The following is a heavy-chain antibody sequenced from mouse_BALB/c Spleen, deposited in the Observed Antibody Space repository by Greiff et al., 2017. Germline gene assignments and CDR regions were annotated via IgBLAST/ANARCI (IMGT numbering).Heavy chain of an antibody. CDR1: GYTFTDYN. Sequence: EVQLQQSGPELVKPGASVKIPCKASGYTFTDYNMDWVKQSHGKSLEWIGDINPNNGGTIYNQKFKGKATLTVDKSSSTAYMQLSSLTSEDSAVYYCTRERRDRNFDYWGQGTTLTVSS. D-gene: IGHD3-3*01. CDR3: TRERRDRNFDY. V-gene: IGHV1-18*01. CDR2: INPNNGGT. J-gene: IGHJ2*01.